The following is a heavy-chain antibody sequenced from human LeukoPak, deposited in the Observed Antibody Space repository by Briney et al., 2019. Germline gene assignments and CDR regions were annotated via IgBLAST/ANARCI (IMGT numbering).Heavy chain of an antibody. D-gene: IGHD3-10*01. CDR2: IYPGDSDT. Sequence: KRGESLKISCKGSGYSFTSYWIGWVRQMPGKGLEWMGIIYPGDSDTRYSPSFQGQVTISADKSISTAYLQWSSLKASDTAMYYCARHTLPGSYRFPSYYYYGMDVWGQRTTVTVSS. J-gene: IGHJ6*02. CDR1: GYSFTSYW. V-gene: IGHV5-51*01. CDR3: ARHTLPGSYRFPSYYYYGMDV.